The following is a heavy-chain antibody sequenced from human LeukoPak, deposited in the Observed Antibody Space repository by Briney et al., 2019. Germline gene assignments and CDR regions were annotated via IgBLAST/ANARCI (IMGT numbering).Heavy chain of an antibody. D-gene: IGHD2-2*02. CDR2: IYTTGTT. J-gene: IGHJ4*02. Sequence: TSETLSLTCTVSSGSISSYFWGWVRQPPGKGLEWIGRIYTTGTTHYNPSLKSRVTMSIDTSTNQFSLNLRSMTAADTAVYYRGRQGYTASHYFLDFWSQGTLVAVS. CDR3: GRQGYTASHYFLDF. V-gene: IGHV4-4*07. CDR1: SGSISSYF.